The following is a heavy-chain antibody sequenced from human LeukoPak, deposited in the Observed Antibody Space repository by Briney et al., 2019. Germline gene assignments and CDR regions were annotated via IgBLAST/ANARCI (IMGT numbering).Heavy chain of an antibody. D-gene: IGHD4-23*01. J-gene: IGHJ4*02. CDR1: GFTFGDFA. V-gene: IGHV3-49*03. CDR3: AKDIYGGNWPNDY. Sequence: GGSLRLSCIASGFTFGDFAMSWFRQAPGKGLEWIGFIRSKAYGGTTEYAASVQDRFTISRDDSKSIAYLQMNSLRAEDTAVYYCAKDIYGGNWPNDYWGQGTLVTVSS. CDR2: IRSKAYGGTT.